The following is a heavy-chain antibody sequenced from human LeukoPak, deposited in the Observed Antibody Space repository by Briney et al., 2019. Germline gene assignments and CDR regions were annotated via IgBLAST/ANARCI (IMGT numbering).Heavy chain of an antibody. Sequence: GGSLRLSCAASGSTFSSYEMNWVRQAPGKGLEWVSYISSSGSTIYYADSVKGRFTISRDNAKNSLYLQMNSLRAEDTAVYYCARARRVAVAGYYYYYGMDVWGQGTTVTVSS. CDR2: ISSSGSTI. CDR1: GSTFSSYE. CDR3: ARARRVAVAGYYYYYGMDV. V-gene: IGHV3-48*03. J-gene: IGHJ6*02. D-gene: IGHD6-19*01.